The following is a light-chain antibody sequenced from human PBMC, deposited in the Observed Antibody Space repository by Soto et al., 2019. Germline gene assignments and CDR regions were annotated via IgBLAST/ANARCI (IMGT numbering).Light chain of an antibody. J-gene: IGLJ1*01. V-gene: IGLV2-14*02. CDR3: ISYTTSSTSYV. CDR1: SSDVGNYNL. Sequence: QSALTQPASMSGSPGQSITISCTGTSSDVGNYNLVSWYQQHPGKAPKLMIFEVSYRPSGVSNRFSGSKSGNTASLTISGLQAEDEADYYCISYTTSSTSYVFGTGTKLTVL. CDR2: EVS.